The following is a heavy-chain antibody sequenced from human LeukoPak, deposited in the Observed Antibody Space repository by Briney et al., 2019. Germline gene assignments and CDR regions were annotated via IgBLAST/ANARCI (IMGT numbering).Heavy chain of an antibody. D-gene: IGHD5-12*01. CDR1: GYTFTSYD. V-gene: IGHV1-8*01. J-gene: IGHJ4*02. CDR2: MNPNSGGST. CDR3: TRDSYSGYDRSLGY. Sequence: ASVKVSCKASGYTFTSYDINWVRQATGQGLEWMGWMNPNSGGSTSYAQKFQGRVTMTRDTSTSTVYMELSSLRSEDTAMYYCTRDSYSGYDRSLGYWGQGTLVTVSS.